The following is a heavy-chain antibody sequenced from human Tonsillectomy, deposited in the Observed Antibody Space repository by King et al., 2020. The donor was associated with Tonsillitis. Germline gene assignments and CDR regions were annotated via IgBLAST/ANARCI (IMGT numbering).Heavy chain of an antibody. CDR2: INSDGSST. V-gene: IGHV3-74*01. CDR3: ASLYCSSTSCDY. Sequence: VQLVESGGGLVQPGGSLRLSCAASGFTFSSYWMHWVRQAPEKGLVWVSRINSDGSSTSYADSVKGRFTISRDNAKNTLYLQMNSLRAEDTAVYYCASLYCSSTSCDYWGQGTLVTVSS. J-gene: IGHJ4*02. CDR1: GFTFSSYW. D-gene: IGHD2-2*01.